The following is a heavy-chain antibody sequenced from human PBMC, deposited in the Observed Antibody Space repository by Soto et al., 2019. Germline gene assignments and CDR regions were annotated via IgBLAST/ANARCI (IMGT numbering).Heavy chain of an antibody. Sequence: SETLSLTCTVSGGSISSYYWSWIRQPPGKGLEWIGYIYYSGSTNYNPSLKSRVTISVDTSKNQFSLKLSSVTAADTAVYYCARGLIYAGYWGQGTLVTVSS. V-gene: IGHV4-59*01. CDR1: GGSISSYY. CDR3: ARGLIYAGY. CDR2: IYYSGST. J-gene: IGHJ4*02. D-gene: IGHD2-21*01.